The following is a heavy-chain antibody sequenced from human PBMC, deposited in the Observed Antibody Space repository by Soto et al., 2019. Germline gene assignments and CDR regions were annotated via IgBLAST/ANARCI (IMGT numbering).Heavy chain of an antibody. CDR1: GGSISSYY. CDR2: IYYSGST. D-gene: IGHD5-18*01. V-gene: IGHV4-59*08. J-gene: IGHJ4*02. CDR3: ARLRYSYGYD. Sequence: SETLCLTCTVAGGSISSYYWSWIRQPPGKGLEWIGYIYYSGSTNYNPSLKSRVTISVDTSKNQFSLKLSSVTAADTAVYYCARLRYSYGYDWGQGTLVTVSS.